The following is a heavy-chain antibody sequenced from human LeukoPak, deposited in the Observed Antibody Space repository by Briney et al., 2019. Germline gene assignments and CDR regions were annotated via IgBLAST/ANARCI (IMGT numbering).Heavy chain of an antibody. CDR1: GGTFSSYA. J-gene: IGHJ4*02. Sequence: SVKVSCKASGGTFSSYAISWVRQAPGQGLEWMGGIIPIFGTANYAQKFQGRVTITADESTSTAYMELSSLRSEDTAVYYCAKAPGYYYDSSGYFYWGQGTLVTVSS. CDR3: AKAPGYYYDSSGYFY. D-gene: IGHD3-22*01. CDR2: IIPIFGTA. V-gene: IGHV1-69*13.